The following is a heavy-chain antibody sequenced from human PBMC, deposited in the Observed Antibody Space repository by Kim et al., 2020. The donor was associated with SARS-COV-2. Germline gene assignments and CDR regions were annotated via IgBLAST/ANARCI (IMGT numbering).Heavy chain of an antibody. D-gene: IGHD2-2*01. V-gene: IGHV3-11*04. Sequence: GGSLRLSCAASGFTFSDYYMSWLRQASGKGLEWVSYISSSGSTIYYADYVKGRFTISRDNAKNSLYLQMNSLRAEDTAVYYCARDRFGGIVVVPAANGFAFDLWGQGRLVSLSS. CDR3: ARDRFGGIVVVPAANGFAFDL. CDR1: GFTFSDYY. J-gene: IGHJ3*01. CDR2: ISSSGSTI.